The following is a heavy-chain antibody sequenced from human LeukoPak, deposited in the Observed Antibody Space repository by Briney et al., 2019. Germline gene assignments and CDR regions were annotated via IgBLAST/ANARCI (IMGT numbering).Heavy chain of an antibody. CDR3: ARGGRDGYTLYPLDY. V-gene: IGHV4-39*07. Sequence: SETLSLTCTVSGGSISSSGFYWGWIRQPPGKWLEWIGTTYYSGSTNYNPSLKNRVTISVDTSKNQLSLKLRSVTAADTAVYYCARGGRDGYTLYPLDYWGQGTLVTVSS. D-gene: IGHD5-24*01. CDR2: TYYSGST. CDR1: GGSISSSGFY. J-gene: IGHJ4*02.